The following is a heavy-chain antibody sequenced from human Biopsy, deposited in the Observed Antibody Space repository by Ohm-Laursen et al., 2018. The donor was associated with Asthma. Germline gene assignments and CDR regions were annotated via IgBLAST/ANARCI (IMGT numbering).Heavy chain of an antibody. J-gene: IGHJ4*02. Sequence: SLRLSCAAPGFMFRSFGMHWVRQAPGKGLEWVAVISYDGNHKFYEDSVKGRFTISRDNSKSTLFLQMDSLSAEDTAVYYCAKDFRGIAVAGDRGFDYWGQGTLVTVSS. V-gene: IGHV3-30*18. CDR2: ISYDGNHK. D-gene: IGHD6-19*01. CDR1: GFMFRSFG. CDR3: AKDFRGIAVAGDRGFDY.